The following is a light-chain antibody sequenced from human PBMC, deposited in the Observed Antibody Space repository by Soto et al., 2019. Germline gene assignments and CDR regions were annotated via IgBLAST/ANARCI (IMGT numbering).Light chain of an antibody. J-gene: IGKJ2*01. Sequence: DIQLTQSPSTLSASVGDRVTITCRASQSVSRWLAWYQQKPGKPPKLLIYATRDLENGVPERFGGSGSGTEFTLAINSLPPDDLATYYCQQYSVSPTFGQGTRLELK. CDR2: ATR. CDR3: QQYSVSPT. V-gene: IGKV1-5*03. CDR1: QSVSRW.